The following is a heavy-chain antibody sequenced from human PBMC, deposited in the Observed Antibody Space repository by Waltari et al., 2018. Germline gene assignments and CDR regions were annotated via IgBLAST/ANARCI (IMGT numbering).Heavy chain of an antibody. CDR3: ARDGGDYYGSGSYPTFDY. D-gene: IGHD3-10*01. Sequence: QLQLQESGPGLVKPSETLSLTCTVSGGSISSSSYYWGWIRQPPGKGLEWIGSIYYSASTYYNPSLKSRVTISVDTSKNQFSLKLSSVTAADTAVYYCARDGGDYYGSGSYPTFDYWGQGTLVTVSS. V-gene: IGHV4-39*07. CDR1: GGSISSSSYY. J-gene: IGHJ4*02. CDR2: IYYSAST.